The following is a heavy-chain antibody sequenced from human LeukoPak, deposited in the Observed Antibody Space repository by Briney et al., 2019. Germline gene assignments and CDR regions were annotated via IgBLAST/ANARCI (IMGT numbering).Heavy chain of an antibody. CDR3: AREGGDAHLDY. J-gene: IGHJ4*02. D-gene: IGHD3-16*01. V-gene: IGHV4-59*01. CDR1: GGSINTYS. Sequence: SETLSLTCTVSGGSINTYSWGWIRQPPGKGLEWIGYIYSSGSTNYNPSLKSRVTMSVDTSKNQFSLNLSSVTAADTAVYYCAREGGDAHLDYWGQGTLVTVFS. CDR2: IYSSGST.